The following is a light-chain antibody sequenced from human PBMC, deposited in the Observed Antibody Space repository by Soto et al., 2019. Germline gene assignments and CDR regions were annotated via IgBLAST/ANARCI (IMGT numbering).Light chain of an antibody. V-gene: IGKV1-5*03. J-gene: IGKJ1*01. CDR1: QSISTW. Sequence: DIQMTQSPSTLSASVGDRVTITCRASQSISTWLAWYQQKPGKAPKLLIYKVSNLESGVPSRFSGSGSGTEFSLTISSLRPDDFATYYCQQYSGYPWTFGLGTKVDIK. CDR3: QQYSGYPWT. CDR2: KVS.